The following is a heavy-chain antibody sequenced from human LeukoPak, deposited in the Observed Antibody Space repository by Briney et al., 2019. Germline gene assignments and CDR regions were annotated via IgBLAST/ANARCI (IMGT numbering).Heavy chain of an antibody. CDR1: GFTFSSYG. J-gene: IGHJ4*02. D-gene: IGHD5-18*01. CDR2: IWYDGSNK. V-gene: IGHV3-33*06. Sequence: PGGSLRLSCAASGFTFSSYGMHWVRQAPGKGLEWVAVIWYDGSNKYYTDSVKGRFTISRDNSKNTLYLQMNTLRPEDTAVYSCAKNGRGYSSDYFDYWGQGTLVTVSS. CDR3: AKNGRGYSSDYFDY.